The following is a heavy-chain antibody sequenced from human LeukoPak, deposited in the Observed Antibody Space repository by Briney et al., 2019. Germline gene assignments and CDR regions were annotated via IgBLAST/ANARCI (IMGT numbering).Heavy chain of an antibody. V-gene: IGHV3-23*01. D-gene: IGHD3-22*01. CDR1: GFTFSSSA. J-gene: IGHJ4*02. CDR3: TRVYYYDSLFDY. Sequence: GGSLRLSCAASGFTFSSSAMSWVRQAPGKGLEWVSSISGSGSGGSTYYADSVKGRFTISRDNSKNTVYLQMNSLGAEDTAVYYCTRVYYYDSLFDYWGQGTLVTVSS. CDR2: ISGSGSGGST.